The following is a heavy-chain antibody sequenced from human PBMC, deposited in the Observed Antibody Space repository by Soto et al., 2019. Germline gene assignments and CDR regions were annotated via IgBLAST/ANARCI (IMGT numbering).Heavy chain of an antibody. J-gene: IGHJ6*02. CDR3: ARILREIIPVSMDA. CDR1: GYTFSSYG. CDR2: ISGNTGKT. D-gene: IGHD2-21*01. Sequence: QVPLVQSGGEVKKPGASVKVSCKTSGYTFSSYGINWVRQFPAQGLEWMGWISGNTGKTHYAQKLQTRVTITTDTATITASLALRIPTSHATALYYCARILREIIPVSMDASGQGTTVSVPS. V-gene: IGHV1-18*04.